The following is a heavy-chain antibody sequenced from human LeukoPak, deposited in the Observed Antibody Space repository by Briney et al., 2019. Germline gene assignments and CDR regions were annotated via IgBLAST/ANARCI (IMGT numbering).Heavy chain of an antibody. CDR2: IIPIFGTA. CDR1: GRTFSSYA. J-gene: IGHJ4*02. Sequence: ASVKVSCKASGRTFSSYAISWVRQAPGQGLEWMGGIIPIFGTANYAQKFQGRVTITTDESTSTAYMELSSLRSEDTAVYYCASNEVGDDYYGSGSYYSRFDYWGQGTLVTVSS. CDR3: ASNEVGDDYYGSGSYYSRFDY. D-gene: IGHD3-10*01. V-gene: IGHV1-69*05.